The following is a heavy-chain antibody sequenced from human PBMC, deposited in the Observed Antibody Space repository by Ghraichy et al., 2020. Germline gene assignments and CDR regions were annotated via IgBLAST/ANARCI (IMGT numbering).Heavy chain of an antibody. D-gene: IGHD6-19*01. Sequence: GGSLRLSCAASGFTFSSYAMSWVRQAPGKGLEWVSAISGSGGSTYYADSVKGRFTISRDNSKNTLYLQMNSLRAEDTAVYYCAKDLGPYSSGWYLGGSFDPWGQGTLVTVSS. CDR3: AKDLGPYSSGWYLGGSFDP. CDR2: ISGSGGST. V-gene: IGHV3-23*01. J-gene: IGHJ5*02. CDR1: GFTFSSYA.